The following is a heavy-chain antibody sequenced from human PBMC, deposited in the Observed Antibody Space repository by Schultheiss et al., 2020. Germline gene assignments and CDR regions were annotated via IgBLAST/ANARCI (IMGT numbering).Heavy chain of an antibody. Sequence: GGSLRLSCAASGFTFSNYGMHWVRQAPGKGLEWVALISYDETNKYYADSVKGRFTISRDNSKNTLYLQMSSLRAEDTAVYYCAREADYWGQGTLVTVSS. CDR1: GFTFSNYG. J-gene: IGHJ4*02. V-gene: IGHV3-30*03. CDR3: AREADY. CDR2: ISYDETNK.